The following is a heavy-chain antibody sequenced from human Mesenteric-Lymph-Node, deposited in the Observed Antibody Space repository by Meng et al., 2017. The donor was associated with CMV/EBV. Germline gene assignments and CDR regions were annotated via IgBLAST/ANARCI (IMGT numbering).Heavy chain of an antibody. V-gene: IGHV3-30*19. D-gene: IGHD3-22*01. J-gene: IGHJ4*02. CDR2: ISYDGSNK. CDR3: ARDGGYYDSSGYYFIRYYFDY. Sequence: GESLKISCTASGFTFSNYGMHWVRLAPGKGLEWVAVISYDGSNKYYADSVKGRFTISRDNSKNTLYLQMNSLRAEDTAVYYCARDGGYYDSSGYYFIRYYFDYWGQGTLVTVSS. CDR1: GFTFSNYG.